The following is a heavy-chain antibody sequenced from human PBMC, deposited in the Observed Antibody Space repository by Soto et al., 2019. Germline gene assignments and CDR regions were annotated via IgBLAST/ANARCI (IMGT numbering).Heavy chain of an antibody. CDR1: GGTFSSYA. D-gene: IGHD5-18*01. V-gene: IGHV1-69*06. CDR2: IIPIFGTA. CDR3: ARSLYSYGYKAFDI. J-gene: IGHJ3*02. Sequence: SVKVSCKASGGTFSSYAISWVRQAPGQGLEWMGGIIPIFGTANYAQTFQGRVTITAEKSTSTAYMELSSLRSEDTAVYYCARSLYSYGYKAFDIWGQGTLVTVSS.